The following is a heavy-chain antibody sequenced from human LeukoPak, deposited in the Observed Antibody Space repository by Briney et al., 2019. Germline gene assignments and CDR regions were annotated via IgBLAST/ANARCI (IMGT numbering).Heavy chain of an antibody. V-gene: IGHV4-4*02. CDR2: VHKSGST. D-gene: IGHD1-26*01. J-gene: IGHJ4*02. CDR3: AKEIVGAPTPGAY. CDR1: ADSITSNW. Sequence: SETLSLTCAVSADSITSNWWSWVRQPPGKGLEWIGEVHKSGSTNYYPSLQSRVTISIDKSKNQIALELTSVTAADTAVYYCAKEIVGAPTPGAYWGQGILVTVSS.